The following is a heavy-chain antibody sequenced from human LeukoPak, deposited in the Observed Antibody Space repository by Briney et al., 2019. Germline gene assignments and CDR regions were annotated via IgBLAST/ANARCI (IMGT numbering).Heavy chain of an antibody. CDR2: IYPGDSDSDT. V-gene: IGHV5-51*01. J-gene: IGHJ3*02. CDR1: EYTFTSYY. D-gene: IGHD2-2*01. Sequence: GESLKISCKGSEYTFTSYYIGWVRQMPGKGLEWMGIIYPGDSDSDTRYSPSFQGQVTISADKSISTAYLQWSSLKASDTAMYYCARHGPLGVVVPAAIWGQGTMVTVSS. CDR3: ARHGPLGVVVPAAI.